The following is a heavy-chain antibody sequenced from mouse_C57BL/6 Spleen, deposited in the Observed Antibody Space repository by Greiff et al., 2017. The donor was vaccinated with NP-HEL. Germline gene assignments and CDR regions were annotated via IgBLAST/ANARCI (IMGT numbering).Heavy chain of an antibody. CDR2: ISDGGSYT. D-gene: IGHD1-1*01. Sequence: DVKLVESGGGLVKPGGSLKLSCAASGFTFSSYAMSWVRQTPEKRLEWVATISDGGSYTYYPDNVKGRFTISRDNAKNNLYLQMSHLKSEDTAMYYCARDLTLYFDYWGQGTTLTVSS. CDR3: ARDLTLYFDY. CDR1: GFTFSSYA. J-gene: IGHJ2*01. V-gene: IGHV5-4*01.